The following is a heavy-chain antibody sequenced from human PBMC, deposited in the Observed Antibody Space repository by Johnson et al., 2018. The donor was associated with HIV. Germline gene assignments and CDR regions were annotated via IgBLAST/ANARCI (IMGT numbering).Heavy chain of an antibody. J-gene: IGHJ3*02. V-gene: IGHV3-30*02. D-gene: IGHD5-18*01. CDR3: ARDRGRYGYAAFDI. Sequence: QVQLVESGGGVVQPGGSLRLSCAASGFTFSSYGMHWVRQAPGKGLEWVAFIRYDGSNKNYTESVKGRFSISRDNSKNTLYLQMNSLRAEDTAVYYCARDRGRYGYAAFDIWGQGTMVTVSS. CDR2: IRYDGSNK. CDR1: GFTFSSYG.